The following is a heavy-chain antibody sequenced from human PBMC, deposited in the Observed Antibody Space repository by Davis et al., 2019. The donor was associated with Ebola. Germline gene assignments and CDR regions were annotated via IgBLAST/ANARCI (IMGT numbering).Heavy chain of an antibody. J-gene: IGHJ5*02. V-gene: IGHV3-21*01. CDR3: ARRNWFDP. Sequence: GESLKISCAASGFTFSSYSMNWVRQAPGKGLEWVSSITVTSNYTYYADSVKGRFTISRDNAKNSLYLQMNSLIAEDTAVYYCARRNWFDPWGQGTLVTVSS. CDR1: GFTFSSYS. CDR2: ITVTSNYT.